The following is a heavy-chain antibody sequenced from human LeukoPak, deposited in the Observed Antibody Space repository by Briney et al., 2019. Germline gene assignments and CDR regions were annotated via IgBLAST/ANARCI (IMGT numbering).Heavy chain of an antibody. D-gene: IGHD4-11*01. Sequence: GGSLRLSCTPSGFTVSNTYMSWVRQAPGKGLEWVSAIYSAGSTYYVDSVKGRFTISRDNSKNTLYLQMDSLRVEDTAVYYCARLHRRQFTSFDYWGQGTLITVSS. CDR3: ARLHRRQFTSFDY. J-gene: IGHJ4*02. CDR1: GFTVSNTY. V-gene: IGHV3-53*01. CDR2: IYSAGST.